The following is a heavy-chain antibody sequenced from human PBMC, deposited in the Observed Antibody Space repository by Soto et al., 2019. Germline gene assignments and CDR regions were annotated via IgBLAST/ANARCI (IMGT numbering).Heavy chain of an antibody. CDR2: INHSGSR. CDR1: GGSFRGYY. CDR3: ARGRGFMSRNALDL. Sequence: QVQLQRWGAGLLRPSETLSLTCAVYGGSFRGYYWTWLRQSPGRGLEWIGEINHSGSRNSNQSLKSRLTISVDTSRTQFSMNLTSVTAADAAVYYCARGRGFMSRNALDLWGQGTRVIVSS. J-gene: IGHJ3*01. V-gene: IGHV4-34*01.